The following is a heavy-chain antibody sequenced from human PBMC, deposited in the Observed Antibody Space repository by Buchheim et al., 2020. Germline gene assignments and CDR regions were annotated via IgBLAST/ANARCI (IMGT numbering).Heavy chain of an antibody. CDR3: AKRYTSGWEFDY. D-gene: IGHD6-19*01. Sequence: QVQLVESGGGVVQPGRSLRLSCAASGFTFSSYGMHWVRQAPGKGLEWVAVIWYDGSNEYYADSVKGRFTISRDNSKNNLYLQMNSLRAEDTAVYYCAKRYTSGWEFDYWGQGTL. V-gene: IGHV3-33*06. J-gene: IGHJ4*02. CDR1: GFTFSSYG. CDR2: IWYDGSNE.